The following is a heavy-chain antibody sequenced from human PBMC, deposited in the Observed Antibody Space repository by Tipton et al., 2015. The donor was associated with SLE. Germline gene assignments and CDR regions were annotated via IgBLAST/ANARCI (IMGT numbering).Heavy chain of an antibody. CDR1: GGSISSYY. Sequence: LRLSCTVSGGSISSYYWSWIRQPPGKGLEWIGYIYYSGSTNYNPSLKSRVTISVDTSKNQFSLKLGSVTAADTAVYYCARGGWFDPWGQGTLVTVSS. J-gene: IGHJ5*02. CDR2: IYYSGST. V-gene: IGHV4-59*08. D-gene: IGHD3-16*01. CDR3: ARGGWFDP.